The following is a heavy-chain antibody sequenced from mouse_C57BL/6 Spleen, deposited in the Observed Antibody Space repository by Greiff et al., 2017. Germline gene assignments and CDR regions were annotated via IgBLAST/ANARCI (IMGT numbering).Heavy chain of an antibody. J-gene: IGHJ4*01. D-gene: IGHD1-1*01. V-gene: IGHV1-53*01. Sequence: QVQLQQSGTELVKPGASVKLSCKASGYTFTSYWMHWVKQRPGQGLEWIGNINPSNGGTNYNEKFKSKATLTVDKSSSTAYMQLSSLTSEDSAVYYCARDYYGSSYGESAMDYWGQGTSVTVSS. CDR2: INPSNGGT. CDR3: ARDYYGSSYGESAMDY. CDR1: GYTFTSYW.